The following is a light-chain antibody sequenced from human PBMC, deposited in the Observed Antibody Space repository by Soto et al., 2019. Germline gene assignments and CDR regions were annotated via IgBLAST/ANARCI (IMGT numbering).Light chain of an antibody. CDR1: QGLSSD. CDR3: QKYNSVPLA. CDR2: DAS. J-gene: IGKJ4*01. V-gene: IGKV1-27*01. Sequence: DIPMTQSPSSLSASVGDRVTITCRASQGLSSDLAWYQQKPGKVPKLLIYDASTLQSGVPSRFSGSGSGTDFTLTISSLQPEDVATYYCQKYNSVPLACGGGTKVEIK.